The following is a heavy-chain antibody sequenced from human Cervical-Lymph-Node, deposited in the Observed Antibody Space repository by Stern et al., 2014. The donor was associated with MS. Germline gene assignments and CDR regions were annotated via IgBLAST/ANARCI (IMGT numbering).Heavy chain of an antibody. D-gene: IGHD4-17*01. CDR1: GFTFSHSS. CDR3: ARARVGDYARSPHLDS. V-gene: IGHV3-21*01. J-gene: IGHJ4*02. CDR2: ISNNSTHT. Sequence: DVQLEESGGGLVKPGESLRLSCDASGFTFSHSSINWVRQAPGKGLEWISSISNNSTHTYYAASVEGRFTISRDSAKDSVSLHMVSLRAEDTAVYYCARARVGDYARSPHLDSWGQGTLVTVSS.